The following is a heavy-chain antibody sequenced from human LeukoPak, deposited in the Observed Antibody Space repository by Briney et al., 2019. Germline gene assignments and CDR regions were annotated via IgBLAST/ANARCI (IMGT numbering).Heavy chain of an antibody. Sequence: SQTLSLTCAVSGGSISSNNYYWGWIRQPPGKGLEWIGTIYSSGSTYYNPSLKSRITISVDASKNQFSLKLSSLTATDTAVYYCARQRYCSRVNCTPHFDHWGQGTLVIVSS. J-gene: IGHJ4*02. CDR2: IYSSGST. D-gene: IGHD2-15*01. CDR1: GGSISSNNYY. V-gene: IGHV4-39*01. CDR3: ARQRYCSRVNCTPHFDH.